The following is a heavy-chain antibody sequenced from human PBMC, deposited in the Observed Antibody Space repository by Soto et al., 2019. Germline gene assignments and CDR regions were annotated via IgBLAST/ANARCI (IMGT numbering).Heavy chain of an antibody. CDR1: GYTFDIYG. J-gene: IGHJ4*02. CDR2: ISADNGDT. D-gene: IGHD3-22*01. Sequence: QLVQSGPEVKKPGASVKVSCKASGYTFDIYGISWVRQVPGKGPEWMGWISADNGDTKYAQRMQGRVTMTTDTATSTAYMELRSLRSDDTAVYYCARDRSYYYDSSGYPFDFWGQGSLVTVSS. V-gene: IGHV1-18*01. CDR3: ARDRSYYYDSSGYPFDF.